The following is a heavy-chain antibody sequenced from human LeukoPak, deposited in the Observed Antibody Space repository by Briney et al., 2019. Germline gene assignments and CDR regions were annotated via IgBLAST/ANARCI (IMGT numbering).Heavy chain of an antibody. CDR2: ISAYNGNT. CDR1: GYTFTSYG. V-gene: IGHV1-18*01. D-gene: IGHD5-12*01. Sequence: ASVKVSCKASGYTFTSYGISWVRQAPGQGLEWMGWISAYNGNTNYAQKLQGRVTMTTDTSTSTAYMELSSLRSDDTAVYYCARDRLVVATIGLSAFDIWGQGTMVTVSS. CDR3: ARDRLVVATIGLSAFDI. J-gene: IGHJ3*02.